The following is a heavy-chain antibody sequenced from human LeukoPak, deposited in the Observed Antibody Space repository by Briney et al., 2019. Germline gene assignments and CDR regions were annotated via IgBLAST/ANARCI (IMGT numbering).Heavy chain of an antibody. CDR2: IDDDGSDT. D-gene: IGHD2/OR15-2a*01. J-gene: IGHJ4*02. CDR3: ARVGVLWYPDY. Sequence: GGSLRLSCAASGFTFSRYWMHWVRQAPGKGLVWVSRIDDDGSDTDYADSVKGRFTISRDNAKNTLYLQMNSLRAEDTAVYYCARVGVLWYPDYWGQGTLVTVSS. V-gene: IGHV3-74*01. CDR1: GFTFSRYW.